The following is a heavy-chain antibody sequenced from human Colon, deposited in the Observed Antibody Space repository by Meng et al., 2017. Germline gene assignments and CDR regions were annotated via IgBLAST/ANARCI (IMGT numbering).Heavy chain of an antibody. J-gene: IGHJ4*02. CDR2: VYHRGDT. D-gene: IGHD1-7*01. V-gene: IGHV4-4*02. CDR1: RSLISSDSE. CDR3: GRDQGRELINH. Sequence: QWQMPDPGQGRVRASGTLSLTGTCFRSLISSDSEWSWVRQPPGKGLEWIGEVYHRGDTNYNPSLKSRVDISVDKSKNQFYLSLFSVTAADTAVYYCGRDQGRELINHWGQGTLVTVSS.